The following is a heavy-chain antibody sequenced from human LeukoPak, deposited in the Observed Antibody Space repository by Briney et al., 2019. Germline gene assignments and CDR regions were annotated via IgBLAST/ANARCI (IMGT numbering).Heavy chain of an antibody. V-gene: IGHV3-30-3*01. CDR1: GFTFNNYA. J-gene: IGHJ4*02. CDR2: ISNDGGNK. Sequence: PGGSLRLSCAACGFTFNNYAMHWVRQAPGKGLEWVAVISNDGGNKYYADSVKGRFTLSRDNSKNTLSLQMNSLRPEDTAVYYCASLLDYFDYWGQGSLVTVSS. CDR3: ASLLDYFDY.